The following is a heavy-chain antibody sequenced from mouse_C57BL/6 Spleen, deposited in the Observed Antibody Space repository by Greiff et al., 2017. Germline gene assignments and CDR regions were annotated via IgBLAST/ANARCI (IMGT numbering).Heavy chain of an antibody. D-gene: IGHD2-10*01. CDR1: GYTFNSYW. Sequence: VQLQQPGAELVRPGTSVKLSCKASGYTFNSYWMHWVKQRPGQGLEWIGVIDPSDSYTNYNQKFKGKATLTVDTPSSTAYMQLSSLTSEDSAVYYCARTYYEAMDYWGQGTSVTVSS. J-gene: IGHJ4*01. CDR3: ARTYYEAMDY. CDR2: IDPSDSYT. V-gene: IGHV1-59*01.